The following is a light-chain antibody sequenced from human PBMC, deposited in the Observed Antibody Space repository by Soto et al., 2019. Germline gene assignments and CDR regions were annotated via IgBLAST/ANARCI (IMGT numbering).Light chain of an antibody. CDR2: DAS. CDR1: QSVRSY. J-gene: IGKJ4*01. CDR3: QQRSNWPLT. V-gene: IGKV3-11*01. Sequence: EIVLTQSPATLSLYPGERGTLSCRASQSVRSYLAWYQQKPGQAPRLLIYDASNRATGIPARFSGSGSGTDFTLTISSLEPEDFAVYYCQQRSNWPLTFGGGTKVEIK.